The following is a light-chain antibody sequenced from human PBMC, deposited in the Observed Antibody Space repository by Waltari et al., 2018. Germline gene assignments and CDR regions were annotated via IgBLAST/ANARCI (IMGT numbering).Light chain of an antibody. J-gene: IGLJ1*01. CDR2: AVT. CDR3: SSYAGNYIYV. CDR1: SGDIGPSDH. V-gene: IGLV2-8*01. Sequence: QSALTQPPSASGSPGQSVTISCPGNSGDIGPSDHVHWYQQHPGKAPNVIVYAVTKRPSGVPGRFSGSKSGDTAFLTVSGLQAEDEADYYCSSYAGNYIYVFGTGTEVTVL.